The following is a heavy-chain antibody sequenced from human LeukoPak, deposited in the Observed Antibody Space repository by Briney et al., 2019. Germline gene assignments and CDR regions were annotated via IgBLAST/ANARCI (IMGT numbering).Heavy chain of an antibody. V-gene: IGHV3-21*01. CDR1: GFTLCASN. D-gene: IGHD6-13*01. Sequence: GGSLRHSCAASGFTLCASNMNWVRQAPGKRLWWVSSISCRSSDIYYADSVKGRFTVSRDNAKNSLYLQMNSLRGEDTAVYFCARPRFTTSWDFDYWGQGELVTVSS. CDR2: ISCRSSDI. J-gene: IGHJ4*02. CDR3: ARPRFTTSWDFDY.